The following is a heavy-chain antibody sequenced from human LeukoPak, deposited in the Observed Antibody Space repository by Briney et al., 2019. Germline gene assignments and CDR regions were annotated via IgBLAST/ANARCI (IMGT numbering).Heavy chain of an antibody. V-gene: IGHV1-8*01. CDR1: GYTFTSYD. Sequence: GASVKVSCKASGYTFTSYDINWVRQATGQGLEWMGWMNPNSGNTGYAQKFQGRVTMTRNTSISTAYMELSSLRSEDTAVYYCARADSGSVWFGELWYGMDVWGQGTTVTVSS. J-gene: IGHJ6*02. CDR2: MNPNSGNT. D-gene: IGHD3-10*01. CDR3: ARADSGSVWFGELWYGMDV.